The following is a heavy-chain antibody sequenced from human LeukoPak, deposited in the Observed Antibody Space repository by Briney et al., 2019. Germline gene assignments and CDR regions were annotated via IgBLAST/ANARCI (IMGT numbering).Heavy chain of an antibody. CDR3: AREGGGSYYVGYYFDY. CDR1: GFTFSVYS. CDR2: ISSSSSYI. V-gene: IGHV3-21*01. Sequence: PGGSLRLSCAASGFTFSVYSMNWVRQAPGKGLEWVSSISSSSSYIYYADSVKGRFTISRDNAKNSLYLQMNGLRAEDTAVYYCAREGGGSYYVGYYFDYWGQGTLVTVSS. D-gene: IGHD1-26*01. J-gene: IGHJ4*02.